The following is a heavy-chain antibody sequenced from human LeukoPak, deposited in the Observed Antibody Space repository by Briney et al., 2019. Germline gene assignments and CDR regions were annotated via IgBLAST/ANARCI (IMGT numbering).Heavy chain of an antibody. V-gene: IGHV7-4-1*02. CDR3: ARGGWVGAILGGG. Sequence: ASVKVSCKASGYTFTSYAMNWVRQAPGQGLEWMRWINTNTGTPTYAQGFTGRFVFSLDPSVSTAYLQISSLKAEDTAVYYCARGGWVGAILGGGWGQGTLVTVSS. CDR1: GYTFTSYA. D-gene: IGHD3-3*01. CDR2: INTNTGTP. J-gene: IGHJ4*02.